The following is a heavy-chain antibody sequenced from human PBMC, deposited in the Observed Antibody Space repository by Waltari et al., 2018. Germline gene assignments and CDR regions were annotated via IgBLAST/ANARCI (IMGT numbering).Heavy chain of an antibody. J-gene: IGHJ4*02. Sequence: EVQLVQSGAEVKKPGESLMISCKGSGYSFTSYWIGWVRQMPGKGLEWMGIIYPGDSDTRYSPSFQGQVTISADKSISTAYLQWSSLKASDTAMYYCARTRPYCSSTSCPFDYWGQGTLVTVSS. CDR2: IYPGDSDT. D-gene: IGHD2-2*01. CDR1: GYSFTSYW. V-gene: IGHV5-51*03. CDR3: ARTRPYCSSTSCPFDY.